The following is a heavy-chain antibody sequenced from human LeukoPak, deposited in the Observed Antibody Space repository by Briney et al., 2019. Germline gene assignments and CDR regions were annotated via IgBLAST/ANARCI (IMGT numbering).Heavy chain of an antibody. CDR2: IWYDGSNK. D-gene: IGHD6-13*01. CDR3: ARDVPMGQQLGGYNWFDP. CDR1: GFTFSSYG. V-gene: IGHV3-33*01. J-gene: IGHJ5*02. Sequence: GGSLRLSCAASGFTFSSYGMHWVRQAPGKGLEWVAVIWYDGSNKYYADSVKGRFTISRDNSKNTLYLQMNSLRAEDTAVYYCARDVPMGQQLGGYNWFDPWGQGTLVSVSS.